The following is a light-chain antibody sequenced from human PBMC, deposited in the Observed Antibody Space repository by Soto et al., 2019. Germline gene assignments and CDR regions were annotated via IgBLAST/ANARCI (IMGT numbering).Light chain of an antibody. CDR2: DAS. CDR3: QQYNSYSPELT. CDR1: QSISSW. Sequence: DIQMTQSPSTLSASVGDRVTITCRASQSISSWLAWYQQKPGKAPKLLIYDASSLESGVPSRFSGSASGTEFTLTISSLQLDDFATYYCQQYNSYSPELTFGHGTKVQIK. J-gene: IGKJ1*01. V-gene: IGKV1-5*01.